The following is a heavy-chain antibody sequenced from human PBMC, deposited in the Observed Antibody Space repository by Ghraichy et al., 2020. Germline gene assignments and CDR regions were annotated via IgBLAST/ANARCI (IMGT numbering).Heavy chain of an antibody. V-gene: IGHV3-53*01. CDR3: AREYSDIGGGTNWLDP. CDR1: GFTVSSNY. CDR2: IYAGGAT. J-gene: IGHJ5*02. Sequence: LSLTCAASGFTVSSNYMTWVRQAPGKGLEWVSVIYAGGATYYADSVKGRFTISRDTSKNMLYLQMNSLRAEDTAVYYCAREYSDIGGGTNWLDPWGQGTLVTVSS. D-gene: IGHD3-22*01.